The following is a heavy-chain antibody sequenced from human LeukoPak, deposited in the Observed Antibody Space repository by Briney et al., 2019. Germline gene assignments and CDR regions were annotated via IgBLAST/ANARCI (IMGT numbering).Heavy chain of an antibody. D-gene: IGHD2-2*01. V-gene: IGHV4-59*08. CDR1: VGSMHSYY. Sequence: PSETLSLTCTVSVGSMHSYYGSWIRQPPGKGLEWIAYIYYSGSTSYNPSLKSRVTILVDTSNNQFSLKLSFATAADTAVYYCACIVDGESSTWFDIWGQGTLVTVSS. J-gene: IGHJ5*02. CDR2: IYYSGST. CDR3: ACIVDGESSTWFDI.